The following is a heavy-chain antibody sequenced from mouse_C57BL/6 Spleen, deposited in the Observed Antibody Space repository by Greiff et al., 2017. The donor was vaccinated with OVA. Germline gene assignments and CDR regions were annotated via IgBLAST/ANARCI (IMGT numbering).Heavy chain of an antibody. CDR2: IWSGGST. CDR1: GFSLTSYG. J-gene: IGHJ4*01. CDR3: ARRADYDAMDY. Sequence: VQLQESGPGLVQPSQSLSITCTVSGFSLTSYGVHWVRQSPGKGLEWLGVIWSGGSTDYNAAFISRLSISKDNSKSQDFFKMNRLQADDTAIDYSARRADYDAMDYWGQGTSVTVSS. V-gene: IGHV2-2*01.